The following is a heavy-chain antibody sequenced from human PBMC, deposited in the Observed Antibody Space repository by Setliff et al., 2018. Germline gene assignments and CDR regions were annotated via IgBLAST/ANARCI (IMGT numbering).Heavy chain of an antibody. J-gene: IGHJ5*02. CDR3: ARLYIVVVVAATPARFDP. CDR1: GYSISSGYY. CDR2: IYHSGST. D-gene: IGHD2-15*01. V-gene: IGHV4-38-2*01. Sequence: SETLSLTCAVSGYSISSGYYWGWIRQPPGKGLEWIGSIYHSGSTYYNPSLKSRVTISVDTSKNQFSLKLSSVTAADTAVYYCARLYIVVVVAATPARFDPWGQGTLVTVSS.